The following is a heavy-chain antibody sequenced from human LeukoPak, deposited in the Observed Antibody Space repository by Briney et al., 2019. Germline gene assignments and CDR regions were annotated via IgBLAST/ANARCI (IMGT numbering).Heavy chain of an antibody. CDR2: INHSGST. V-gene: IGHV4-34*01. CDR3: AVNLGYCSGGSCSDY. J-gene: IGHJ4*02. D-gene: IGHD2-15*01. Sequence: SETLSLTCAVYGGSFSGYYWSWIRQPPRKGLEWIGEINHSGSTNYNPSLKSRVTISVDTSKNQFSLKLSSVTAADTAVYYCAVNLGYCSGGSCSDYWGQGTLVTVSS. CDR1: GGSFSGYY.